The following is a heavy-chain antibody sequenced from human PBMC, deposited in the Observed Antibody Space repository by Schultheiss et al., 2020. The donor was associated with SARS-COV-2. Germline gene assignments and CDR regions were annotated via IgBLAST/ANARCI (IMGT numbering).Heavy chain of an antibody. Sequence: SETLSLTCAVSGGSISSCNWWSWVRQPPGKGLEWIGRIYTSGSTNYNPSLKSRVTMSVDTSKNQFSLKLSSVTAADTAVYYCASTSDIVVAVATAWGQGTLVTVSS. CDR1: GGSISSCNW. CDR3: ASTSDIVVAVATA. CDR2: IYTSGST. D-gene: IGHD2-15*01. J-gene: IGHJ1*01. V-gene: IGHV4-4*02.